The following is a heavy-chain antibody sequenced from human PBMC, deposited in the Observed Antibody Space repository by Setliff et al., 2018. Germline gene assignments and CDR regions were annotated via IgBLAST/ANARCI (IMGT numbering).Heavy chain of an antibody. CDR1: GYTFNTFG. V-gene: IGHV1-2*02. CDR2: ISPYNGDT. CDR3: AKTKGFGDGWFDP. D-gene: IGHD3-10*01. J-gene: IGHJ5*02. Sequence: ASVKVSCKTSGYTFNTFGISWVRRAPGQGLDWMGWISPYNGDTKSAQTFQGRVTMTRDTSITTAYMELSRLTSDDTAVYYCAKTKGFGDGWFDPWGQGTLVTVSS.